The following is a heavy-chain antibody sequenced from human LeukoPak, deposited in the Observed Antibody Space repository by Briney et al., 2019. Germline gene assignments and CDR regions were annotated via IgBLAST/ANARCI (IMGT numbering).Heavy chain of an antibody. Sequence: PGGSLRLSCAASGFTISSYWMSWVRQAPGKGLEWVANIKEDGSEKYYVDSVKGRFTTSRDNAKNSLYLQMNSLRVEDTAVYYCVRLLWYGEPWGQGTLVTVSS. CDR2: IKEDGSEK. CDR1: GFTISSYW. V-gene: IGHV3-7*01. D-gene: IGHD3-10*01. J-gene: IGHJ5*02. CDR3: VRLLWYGEP.